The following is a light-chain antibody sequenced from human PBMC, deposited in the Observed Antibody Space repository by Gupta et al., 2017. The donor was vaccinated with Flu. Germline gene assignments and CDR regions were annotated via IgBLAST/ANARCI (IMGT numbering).Light chain of an antibody. CDR2: QTS. CDR1: RSISGW. V-gene: IGKV1-5*03. CDR3: QQYKDYPTT. J-gene: IGKJ5*01. Sequence: GDRFPSACRASRSISGWLALYQQKPGRAPKLLIYQTSTLESGVPSRFSGSGSGTEFSRTISSLQPDDFANYYCQQYKDYPTTFGQGTRLEIK.